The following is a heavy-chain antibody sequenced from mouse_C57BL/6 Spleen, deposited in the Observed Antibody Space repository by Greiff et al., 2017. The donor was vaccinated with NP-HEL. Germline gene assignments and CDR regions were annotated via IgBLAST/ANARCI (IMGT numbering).Heavy chain of an antibody. CDR1: GYAFSSSW. Sequence: QVQLKESGPELVKPGASVKISCKASGYAFSSSWMNWVKQRPGKGLEWIGRIYPGDGDTNYNGKFKGKATLTADKSSSTAYMQLSSLTSEDSAVYFCARSDYGSSYEGYWGQGTTLTVSS. CDR2: IYPGDGDT. D-gene: IGHD1-1*01. J-gene: IGHJ2*01. CDR3: ARSDYGSSYEGY. V-gene: IGHV1-82*01.